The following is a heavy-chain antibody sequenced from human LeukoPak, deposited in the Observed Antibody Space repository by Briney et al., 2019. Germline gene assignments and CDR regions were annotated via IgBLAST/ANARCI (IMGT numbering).Heavy chain of an antibody. Sequence: TGGSLRLSCGASGFTASSNYMSWVRQAPGKGLEWVSVIYSGGEIYYADSVKGRFTISRDNSKNTLHLQMNSLRAEDTAVYYCARDVRWEGPLDIWGQGTMVTVSS. CDR2: IYSGGEI. V-gene: IGHV3-53*01. D-gene: IGHD5-24*01. CDR3: ARDVRWEGPLDI. CDR1: GFTASSNY. J-gene: IGHJ3*02.